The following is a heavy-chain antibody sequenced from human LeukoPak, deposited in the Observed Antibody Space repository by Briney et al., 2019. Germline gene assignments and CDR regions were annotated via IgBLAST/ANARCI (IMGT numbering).Heavy chain of an antibody. D-gene: IGHD6-19*01. V-gene: IGHV4-61*02. CDR1: GGSISSGSYY. Sequence: SETLSLTCTVSGGSISSGSYYWSWIRQPAGKGLEWIGRIYTSGSTNQNPSLKSRVTISVDTSKNQFSLKLSSVTAADTAVYYCARADGGWYYFDYWGQGTLVTVSS. J-gene: IGHJ4*02. CDR3: ARADGGWYYFDY. CDR2: IYTSGST.